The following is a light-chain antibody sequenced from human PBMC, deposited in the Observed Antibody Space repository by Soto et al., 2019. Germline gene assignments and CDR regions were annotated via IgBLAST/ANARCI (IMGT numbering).Light chain of an antibody. CDR1: QSISSW. CDR3: HQSNSYWT. Sequence: IHTNQAPSILAACVGGLVTITFRASQSISSWLAWYQQKPGKAPKLLIFDAFSLESGVPSRFSGSRSGTEFTLTFRSLQTDDFATYYCHQSNSYWTLGHGTKVDIK. CDR2: DAF. J-gene: IGKJ1*01. V-gene: IGKV1-5*01.